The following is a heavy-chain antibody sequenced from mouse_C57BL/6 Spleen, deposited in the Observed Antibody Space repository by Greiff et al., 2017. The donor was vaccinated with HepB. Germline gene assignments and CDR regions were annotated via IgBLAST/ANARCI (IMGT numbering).Heavy chain of an antibody. V-gene: IGHV1-7*01. CDR2: INPSSGYT. Sequence: QVHVKQSGAELAKPGASVKLSCKASGYTFTSYWMHWVKQRPGQGLEWIGYINPSSGYTKYNQKFKDKATLTADKSSSTAYMQLSSLTYEDSAVYYCAIYDYDSRGYAMDYWGQGTSVTVSS. D-gene: IGHD2-4*01. CDR3: AIYDYDSRGYAMDY. CDR1: GYTFTSYW. J-gene: IGHJ4*01.